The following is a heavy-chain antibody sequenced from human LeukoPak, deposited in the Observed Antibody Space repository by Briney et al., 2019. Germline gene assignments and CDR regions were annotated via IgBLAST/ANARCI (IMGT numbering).Heavy chain of an antibody. Sequence: SETLSLTCAVYGGSFSDYFWGWIRQPPGKGLEWIGEINHSGRTYYNPSLKSRVTISVDTSKNQFSLNLSSVTAADTALYYCARDTRYYDSSAYYLNDAFDIWGQGTLVTVSS. CDR2: INHSGRT. CDR3: ARDTRYYDSSAYYLNDAFDI. J-gene: IGHJ3*02. D-gene: IGHD3-22*01. V-gene: IGHV4-34*01. CDR1: GGSFSDYF.